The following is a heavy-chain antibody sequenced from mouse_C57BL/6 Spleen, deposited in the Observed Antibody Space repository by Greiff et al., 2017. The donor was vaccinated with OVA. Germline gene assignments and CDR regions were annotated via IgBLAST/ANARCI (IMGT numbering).Heavy chain of an antibody. J-gene: IGHJ2*01. CDR1: GYTFTDYN. V-gene: IGHV1-18*01. CDR3: ERWREYYARGYFDY. Sequence: EVQLQESGPELVKPGASVKISCKASGYTFTDYNMDWVKQSPGQSLEWIGDINPNNGGTIYNQKFKGKATLTVDTSSSTAYMELRSLTSEDTAVYYCERWREYYARGYFDYWGQGTTLTVSA. D-gene: IGHD1-1*01. CDR2: INPNNGGT.